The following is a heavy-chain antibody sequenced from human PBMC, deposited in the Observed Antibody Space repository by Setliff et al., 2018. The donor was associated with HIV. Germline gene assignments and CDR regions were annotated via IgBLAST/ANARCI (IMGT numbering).Heavy chain of an antibody. CDR2: IDWEDDK. V-gene: IGHV2-70*17. D-gene: IGHD3-22*01. CDR3: ARSGVYESSGFYPRPFDS. J-gene: IGHJ4*02. CDR1: GFSLTTGGMC. Sequence: SGPTLVNPTQTLTLTCSFSGFSLTTGGMCVSWIRQPPGKGLEWLARIDWEDDKFYSTSLKSGLAISKDTSKNEVVLTMTNMDPVDTATYYCARSGVYESSGFYPRPFDSWGQGILVTVSS.